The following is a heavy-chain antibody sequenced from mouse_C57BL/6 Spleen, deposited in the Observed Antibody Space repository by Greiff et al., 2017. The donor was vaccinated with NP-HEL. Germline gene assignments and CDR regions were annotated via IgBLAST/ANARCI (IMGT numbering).Heavy chain of an antibody. CDR1: GYSITSGYY. CDR2: ISYDGSN. CDR3: ARGFYYGYDGFAY. J-gene: IGHJ3*01. V-gene: IGHV3-6*01. D-gene: IGHD2-2*01. Sequence: EVQLQESGPGLVKPSQSLSLTCSVTGYSITSGYYWNWIRQFPGNKLEWMGYISYDGSNNYNPSLKNRISITRDTSKNQFFLKLNSVTTEDTATYYCARGFYYGYDGFAYWGQGTLVTVSA.